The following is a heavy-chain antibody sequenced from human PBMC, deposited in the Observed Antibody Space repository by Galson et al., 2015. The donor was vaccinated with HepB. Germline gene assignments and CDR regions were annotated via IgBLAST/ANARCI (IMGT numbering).Heavy chain of an antibody. V-gene: IGHV3-33*06. CDR3: AKATSGWFGGFDY. Sequence: SLRLSCAASGFTFSSYGMHWVRQAPGKGLEWVAVIWYDGSNKYYADSVKGRFTISRDNSKNTLYLQTNSLRAEDTAVYYCAKATSGWFGGFDYWGQGTLVTVSS. CDR2: IWYDGSNK. J-gene: IGHJ4*02. CDR1: GFTFSSYG. D-gene: IGHD6-19*01.